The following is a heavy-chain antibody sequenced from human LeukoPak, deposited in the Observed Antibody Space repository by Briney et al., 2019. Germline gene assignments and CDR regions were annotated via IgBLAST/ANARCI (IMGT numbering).Heavy chain of an antibody. V-gene: IGHV3-30*04. CDR3: AGSLGQWLGYDY. Sequence: GGSLRLSCAASGFTFSSYAMHWVRQAPGKGLEWVAVISYDGNNKYYADSVKGRFTISRDNSKNTLYLQMNSLRVGDTAVYYCAGSLGQWLGYDYWGQGTLVTVSS. J-gene: IGHJ4*02. CDR1: GFTFSSYA. D-gene: IGHD6-19*01. CDR2: ISYDGNNK.